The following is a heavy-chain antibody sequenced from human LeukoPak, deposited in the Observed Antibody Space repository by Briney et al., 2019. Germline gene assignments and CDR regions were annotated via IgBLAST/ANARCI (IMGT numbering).Heavy chain of an antibody. J-gene: IGHJ4*02. Sequence: GGSLRLSCAASGFAFSSYAMSWVRQAPGKGLEWVANIKEDGSEKYYVDSVKGRFTISRDNAKNSLYLQMNSLRAEDTAVYYCARDLVHQQLVDYWGQGTLVTVSS. CDR3: ARDLVHQQLVDY. CDR2: IKEDGSEK. V-gene: IGHV3-7*01. D-gene: IGHD6-13*01. CDR1: GFAFSSYA.